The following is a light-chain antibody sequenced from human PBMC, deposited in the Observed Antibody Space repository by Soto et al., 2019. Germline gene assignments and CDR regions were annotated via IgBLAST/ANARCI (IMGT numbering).Light chain of an antibody. J-gene: IGKJ1*01. Sequence: EIVLTQSPGTLSLSPWERATLSCRASQYVSSSSLAWYQQKRGQAPRLLIYGASNRATGIPDRFSGSGSGTDFTLTISRLEPEDFAVYYCQQYGGSPGTFGQGTKVDIK. CDR1: QYVSSSS. CDR2: GAS. V-gene: IGKV3-20*01. CDR3: QQYGGSPGT.